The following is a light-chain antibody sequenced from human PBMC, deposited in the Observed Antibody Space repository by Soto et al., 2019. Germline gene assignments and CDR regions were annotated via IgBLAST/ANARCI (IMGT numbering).Light chain of an antibody. CDR3: HQYNNWPPGT. J-gene: IGKJ2*02. V-gene: IGKV3-15*01. CDR2: AAS. Sequence: EIVITQSPATLSVSPGEGATLSCRASQGIGNTLAWYQQKPGQTPRLLIYAASIRATGVPARFSGSGSGTDFTLTINSLQSEDFAVYYCHQYNNWPPGTFGQGTKLEIK. CDR1: QGIGNT.